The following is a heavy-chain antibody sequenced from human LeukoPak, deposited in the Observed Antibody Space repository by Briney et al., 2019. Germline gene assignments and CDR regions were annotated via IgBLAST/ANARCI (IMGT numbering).Heavy chain of an antibody. CDR1: GGSISSSSYY. CDR2: IYYSGST. D-gene: IGHD6-6*01. Sequence: PSETLSFTCTVSGGSISSSSYYWGWIRQPPRKGLEWIGSIYYSGSTCCNPSLKSRVTISVDTSKNQFSLKLSSVTAADTAVYYCARLDLQLVPGYWGQGTLVTVSS. V-gene: IGHV4-39*01. J-gene: IGHJ4*02. CDR3: ARLDLQLVPGY.